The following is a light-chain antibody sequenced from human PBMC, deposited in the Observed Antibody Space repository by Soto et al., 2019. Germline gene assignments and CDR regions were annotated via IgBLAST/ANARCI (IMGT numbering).Light chain of an antibody. Sequence: QSALTQPASVSGSPGQSITISCKGTSSDVGRYNYVSWYQQHPGKAPKLIIYDVTNRPSGVSSRFSGSKSGNTASLTSSGLQAEDEAYYYGMSVTTSVTWVFGGGTKLTVL. V-gene: IGLV2-14*03. CDR2: DVT. CDR3: MSVTTSVTWV. J-gene: IGLJ3*02. CDR1: SSDVGRYNY.